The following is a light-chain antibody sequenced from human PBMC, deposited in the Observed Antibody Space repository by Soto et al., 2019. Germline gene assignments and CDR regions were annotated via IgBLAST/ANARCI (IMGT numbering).Light chain of an antibody. Sequence: QSALTQPPSTSGSPGQSVTISCTGSSSDVASNDYVSWYQQHPGKAPKLMIYEVNRRPSGVPDRFSDSKSGNTASLTVSGLQAEDEAVYHCSSYADSNNLVFGGGTKLTVL. CDR1: SSDVASNDY. CDR3: SSYADSNNLV. V-gene: IGLV2-8*01. CDR2: EVN. J-gene: IGLJ2*01.